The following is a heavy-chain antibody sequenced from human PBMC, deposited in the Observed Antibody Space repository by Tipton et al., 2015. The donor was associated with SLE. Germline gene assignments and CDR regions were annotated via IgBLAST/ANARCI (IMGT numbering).Heavy chain of an antibody. CDR3: ARDHPVAGPFDY. V-gene: IGHV4-4*07. Sequence: TLSLTCTVSGGSVSNYYWSWIRQPAGKGLEWIGRIYTSGSTNYNPPPKSRGTMSVDTSKNQFSLKLSSATAADTAVYYCARDHPVAGPFDYWGQGTLVTVSS. D-gene: IGHD6-19*01. CDR1: GGSVSNYY. J-gene: IGHJ4*02. CDR2: IYTSGST.